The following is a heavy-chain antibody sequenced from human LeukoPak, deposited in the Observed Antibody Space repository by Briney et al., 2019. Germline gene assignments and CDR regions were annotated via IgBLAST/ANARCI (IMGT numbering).Heavy chain of an antibody. V-gene: IGHV1-8*01. CDR2: IHPNSGKT. Sequence: GASVKVSCKASGYTFIGYEINWVRQAPGQGLEWVGWIHPNSGKTGYAQKFQGRVTMTRDTSTETAFMELSSLKFDDTAIFYCARGHYGGNRYFDIWGQGTLVTVSS. J-gene: IGHJ4*02. CDR3: ARGHYGGNRYFDI. D-gene: IGHD4-23*01. CDR1: GYTFIGYE.